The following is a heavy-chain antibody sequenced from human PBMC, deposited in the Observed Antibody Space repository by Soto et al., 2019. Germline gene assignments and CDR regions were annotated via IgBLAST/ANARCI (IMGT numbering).Heavy chain of an antibody. CDR1: GFTFSNYG. V-gene: IGHV3-30*03. CDR3: ARGVTMVRGVILDWFDP. CDR2: ISYDGSNK. D-gene: IGHD3-10*01. J-gene: IGHJ5*02. Sequence: QVQLVESGGGVVQPGRSLRLSCAASGFTFSNYGMHWVRQAPGKGLGWVAVISYDGSNKYYADSVKGRFTISRDNSKNPLYLQMNSLRAEDTAVYYCARGVTMVRGVILDWFDPWGQGTLVTVSS.